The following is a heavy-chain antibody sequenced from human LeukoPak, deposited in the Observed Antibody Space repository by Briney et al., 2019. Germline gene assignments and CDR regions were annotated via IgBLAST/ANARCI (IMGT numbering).Heavy chain of an antibody. CDR2: IWYDGSNK. D-gene: IGHD3-22*01. CDR3: ARDRQIGYAFDI. Sequence: GGSLRLSCAASGFTFSSYGMHWVRQAPGKGLEWVAVIWYDGSNKYYADSVKGRFTISRDNSKNTLYLQMNSLRAEDTAVYYCARDRQIGYAFDIWGQGTMVTVSS. CDR1: GFTFSSYG. V-gene: IGHV3-33*01. J-gene: IGHJ3*02.